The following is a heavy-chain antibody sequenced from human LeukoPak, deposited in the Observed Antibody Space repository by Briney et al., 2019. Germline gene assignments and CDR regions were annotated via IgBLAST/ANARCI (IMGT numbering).Heavy chain of an antibody. Sequence: PSETLSLTCAVYGGSFSGYYWSWIRQPPGKGLEWIGEINHSGSTNYNPSLKSRVTISVDTSKNQFSLKLSSVTAADTAVYYCARLMGYYYDSSGYSVWGQGTLVTVSS. J-gene: IGHJ4*02. V-gene: IGHV4-34*01. CDR1: GGSFSGYY. D-gene: IGHD3-22*01. CDR2: INHSGST. CDR3: ARLMGYYYDSSGYSV.